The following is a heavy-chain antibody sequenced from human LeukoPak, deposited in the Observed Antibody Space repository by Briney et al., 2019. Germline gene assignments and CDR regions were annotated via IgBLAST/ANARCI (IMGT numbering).Heavy chain of an antibody. CDR1: GFTFSSYW. V-gene: IGHV3-74*01. J-gene: IGHJ4*02. D-gene: IGHD1-14*01. CDR3: ARWTTGGVDY. CDR2: IKTDGNIT. Sequence: GGSLRLSCAASGFTFSSYWMHWVRQVPGKGLVWVSRIKTDGNITSYADSVKGRFTISRDDAKNTLYLQMNSLRAEDTAVYYCARWTTGGVDYWGQGTLVTDSP.